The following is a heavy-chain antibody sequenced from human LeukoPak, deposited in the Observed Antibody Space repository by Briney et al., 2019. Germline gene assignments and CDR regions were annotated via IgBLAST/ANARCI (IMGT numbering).Heavy chain of an antibody. CDR3: ARSDDFWSGYDY. V-gene: IGHV1-69*05. Sequence: ASVKVSCKASGGTFSSYAIRWVRQAPGQGLEWMGGIIPIFGTANYAQKFQGRVTITTDESTSTAYMELGSLRSEDTAVYYCARSDDFWSGYDYWGQGTLVTVSS. CDR2: IIPIFGTA. D-gene: IGHD3-3*01. J-gene: IGHJ4*02. CDR1: GGTFSSYA.